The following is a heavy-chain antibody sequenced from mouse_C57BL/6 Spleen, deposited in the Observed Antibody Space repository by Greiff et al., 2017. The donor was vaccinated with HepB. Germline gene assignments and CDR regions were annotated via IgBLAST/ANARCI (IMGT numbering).Heavy chain of an antibody. CDR2: IYPGDGDT. J-gene: IGHJ4*01. CDR1: GYAFSSYW. CDR3: ARSSSVYYAMDY. Sequence: QVHVKQSGAELVKPGASVKISCKASGYAFSSYWMNWVKQRPGKGLEWIGQIYPGDGDTNYNGKFKGKATLTADKSSSTAYMQLSSLTSEDSAVYFCARSSSVYYAMDYWGQGTSVTVSS. V-gene: IGHV1-80*01. D-gene: IGHD1-1*01.